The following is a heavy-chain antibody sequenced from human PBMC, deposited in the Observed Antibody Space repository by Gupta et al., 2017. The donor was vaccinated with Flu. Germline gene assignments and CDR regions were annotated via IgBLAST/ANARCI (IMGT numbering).Heavy chain of an antibody. J-gene: IGHJ4*02. Sequence: QAPGKGLEWVANIQQDGSAKPYVDLVKGRFTISRDNAKSSLFLQMNSLRAEDTAVYYCARLYCTTSTCGHFDYWGQGTPVTVSS. V-gene: IGHV3-7*01. D-gene: IGHD2-8*01. CDR3: ARLYCTTSTCGHFDY. CDR2: IQQDGSAK.